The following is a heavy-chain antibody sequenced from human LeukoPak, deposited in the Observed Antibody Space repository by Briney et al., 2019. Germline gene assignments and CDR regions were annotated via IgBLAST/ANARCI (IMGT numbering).Heavy chain of an antibody. D-gene: IGHD5-18*01. CDR1: GFTLSSYG. CDR2: IWYDGSNK. V-gene: IGHV3-33*01. J-gene: IGHJ6*04. CDR3: AREGGQLWSPYYYYGMDV. Sequence: GGSLRLSCAASGFTLSSYGMHWVRQAPGKGLEWVAVIWYDGSNKYYADSVKGRFTISRDNSKNTLYLQMNSLRAEDTAVYYCAREGGQLWSPYYYYGMDVWGKGTTVTVSS.